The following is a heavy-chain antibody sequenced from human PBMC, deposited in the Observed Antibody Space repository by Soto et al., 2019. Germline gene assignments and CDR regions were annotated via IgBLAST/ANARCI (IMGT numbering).Heavy chain of an antibody. CDR1: GFTFSDYY. V-gene: IGHV3-11*01. D-gene: IGHD4-17*01. J-gene: IGHJ4*02. Sequence: QVQLVESGGGLVEPGGSLRLSCVASGFTFSDYYMSWIRQAPGKGLEYVSYISNSGTTRYYADSGTGQFTISRDNANNSLFLQLNSLRVEDTAMYYCARAREPYFSLRPVDYWGQGTLVSVSS. CDR2: ISNSGTTR. CDR3: ARAREPYFSLRPVDY.